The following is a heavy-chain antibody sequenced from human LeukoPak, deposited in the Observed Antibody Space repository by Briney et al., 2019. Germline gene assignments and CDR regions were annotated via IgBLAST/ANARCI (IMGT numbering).Heavy chain of an antibody. V-gene: IGHV3-49*04. D-gene: IGHD6-19*01. CDR2: IRSKAYGGTT. CDR1: GFTFGDYA. CDR3: TRCILGYSSGWPPYYYYYMDV. J-gene: IGHJ6*03. Sequence: PGRSLRLSCTASGFTFGDYAMGWVRQAPGKGLEWVGFIRSKAYGGTTEYAASVKGRFTISRDDSKSIAYLQMNSLKTEDTAVYYCTRCILGYSSGWPPYYYYYMDVWGKGTTVTVSS.